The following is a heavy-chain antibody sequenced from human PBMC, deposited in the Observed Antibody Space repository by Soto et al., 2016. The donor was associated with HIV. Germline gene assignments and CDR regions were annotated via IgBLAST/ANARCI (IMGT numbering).Heavy chain of an antibody. CDR3: AEDYYASGSSSSWFDP. J-gene: IGHJ5*02. D-gene: IGHD3-10*01. V-gene: IGHV1-2*02. CDR2: INPNSGGT. CDR1: GYTFTGYY. Sequence: QVQLVQSGAEVKKPGASVKVSCKASGYTFTGYYMHWVRQAPGQGLEWMGWINPNSGGTNYAQKFQGRVTMTRDTSITTAYMELRRLRSDDTAVYYCAEDYYASGSSSSWFDPWGQGTLVTVSS.